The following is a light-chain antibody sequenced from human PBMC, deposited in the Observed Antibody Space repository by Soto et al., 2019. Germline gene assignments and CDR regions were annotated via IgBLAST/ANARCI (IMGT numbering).Light chain of an antibody. CDR3: QSYDSSLSGYWV. V-gene: IGLV1-40*01. CDR2: GNS. Sequence: QSVLTQPPSMSGAPGQRVTISCTGSSSNIGAGYDVHWYQQLPGTAPKLLIYGNSNRPSGVPDRFSGSKSGTSASLAITGLQAEDEADYHCQSYDSSLSGYWVFGGGTKLTVL. J-gene: IGLJ3*02. CDR1: SSNIGAGYD.